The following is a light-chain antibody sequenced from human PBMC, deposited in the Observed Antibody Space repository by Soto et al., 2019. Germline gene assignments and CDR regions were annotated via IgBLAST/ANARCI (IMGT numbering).Light chain of an antibody. V-gene: IGKV3-15*01. CDR1: QSVSSN. J-gene: IGKJ1*01. CDR3: QQDNTLRWT. CDR2: GAS. Sequence: EIVMTQSPATLSVSPGERATLSCRASQSVSSNLAWYQQKPGQAPRLLIYGASTRATVIPSRFSGSGSGTNFTLTFICLQSEYFSVYYCQQDNTLRWTFRQGTKVEIK.